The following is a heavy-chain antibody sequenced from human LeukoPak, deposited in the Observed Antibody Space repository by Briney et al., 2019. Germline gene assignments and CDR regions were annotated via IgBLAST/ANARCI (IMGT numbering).Heavy chain of an antibody. V-gene: IGHV1-8*03. CDR2: MNPNSSNT. CDR1: GYTFTSYD. CDR3: ARGPIFRQVPATYDYYYYYMDV. Sequence: ASVKVSCKASGYTFTSYDINWVRQATGQGLEWMGWMNPNSSNTGYAQKFQGRVTITRNTSISTAYMELSSLRSEDTAVYYCARGPIFRQVPATYDYYYYYMDVWGKGTTVTVSS. D-gene: IGHD2-2*01. J-gene: IGHJ6*03.